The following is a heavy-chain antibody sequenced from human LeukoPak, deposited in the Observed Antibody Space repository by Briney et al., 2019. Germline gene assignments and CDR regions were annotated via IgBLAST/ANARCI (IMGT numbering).Heavy chain of an antibody. CDR3: TTTYYDFWSGSYYYYMDV. V-gene: IGHV3-15*01. CDR1: GFTFSNAW. J-gene: IGHJ6*03. Sequence: GGSLRLSCAASGFTFSNAWMSWVRQAPGKGLELGGRIKSKADGGTTDYAAPVKGRFTISRDDSKNTLYLQMNSLKTEDTAVYYCTTTYYDFWSGSYYYYMDVWGKGTTVTVSS. D-gene: IGHD3-3*01. CDR2: IKSKADGGTT.